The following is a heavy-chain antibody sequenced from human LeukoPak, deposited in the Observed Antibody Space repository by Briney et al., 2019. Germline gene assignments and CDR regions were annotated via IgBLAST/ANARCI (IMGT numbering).Heavy chain of an antibody. J-gene: IGHJ3*02. CDR3: ARENGGNSDAFDI. D-gene: IGHD4-23*01. CDR1: GGTFSSYA. CDR2: IIPIFGTA. V-gene: IGHV1-69*13. Sequence: ASVKVSCKASGGTFSSYAISWVRQAPGQGLEWVGGIIPIFGTANYAQKFQGRVTITADESTSTAYMELSSLRSEDTAVYYCARENGGNSDAFDIWGQGTMVTVSS.